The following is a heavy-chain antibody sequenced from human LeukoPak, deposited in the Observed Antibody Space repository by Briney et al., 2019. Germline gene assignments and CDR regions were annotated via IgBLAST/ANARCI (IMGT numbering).Heavy chain of an antibody. CDR2: ISGSGGST. V-gene: IGHV3-23*01. J-gene: IGHJ6*03. Sequence: GGSLRLSCAASGFTFSSYAMSWVRQAPGKGLEWVSAISGSGGSTYYADSVKGRFTISRDNSKNTLYLQMNSLRAEDAAVYYCARGAYDISGYYSYYYYMDVWGKGTPVTVSS. D-gene: IGHD3-22*01. CDR3: ARGAYDISGYYSYYYYMDV. CDR1: GFTFSSYA.